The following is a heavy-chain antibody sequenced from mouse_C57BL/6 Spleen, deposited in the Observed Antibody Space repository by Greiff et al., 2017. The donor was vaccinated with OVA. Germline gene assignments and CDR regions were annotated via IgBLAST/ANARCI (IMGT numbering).Heavy chain of an antibody. CDR2: INPYNGDT. V-gene: IGHV1-20*01. CDR3: ERYDGSRDDYAMDY. J-gene: IGHJ4*01. D-gene: IGHD1-1*01. CDR1: GYSFTGSF. Sequence: VQLQPSGPELVKPGDSVKISCKASGYSFTGSFMHWVMQSHGKSLAWIGRINPYNGDTFSHHKFKGQATLTVDKSSSTAHLELRSLTSEDSAVYYCERYDGSRDDYAMDYWGQGTSVTVSS.